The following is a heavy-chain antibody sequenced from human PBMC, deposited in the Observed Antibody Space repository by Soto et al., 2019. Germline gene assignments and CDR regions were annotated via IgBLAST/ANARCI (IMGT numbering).Heavy chain of an antibody. D-gene: IGHD3-22*01. J-gene: IGHJ3*02. CDR1: GYTFTSYY. Sequence: QVQLVQSGAEVKKPGASVKVSCKASGYTFTSYYMHWVRQAPGQGLEWMGIINPSGGSTSYAQKFHGRVTMTRDTSTSTVYMELSSLRSEDTAVYYCARGKEYYYDSSGYGSYAFDIWGQGTMVTVSS. CDR3: ARGKEYYYDSSGYGSYAFDI. V-gene: IGHV1-46*01. CDR2: INPSGGST.